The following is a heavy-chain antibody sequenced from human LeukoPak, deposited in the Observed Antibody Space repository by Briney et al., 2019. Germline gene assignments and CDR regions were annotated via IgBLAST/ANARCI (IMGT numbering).Heavy chain of an antibody. CDR1: GGSISSSNW. D-gene: IGHD3-3*01. J-gene: IGHJ4*02. Sequence: SGTLSLTCAVSGGSISSSNWWSWVRQPPGKGLEWIGEIYHSGSTNYNPSLKSRVSISIDKSKNQFSLKLTSVTAADTAVYYCARATYYDFWSGWRDWGQGTLVTVSS. V-gene: IGHV4-4*02. CDR2: IYHSGST. CDR3: ARATYYDFWSGWRD.